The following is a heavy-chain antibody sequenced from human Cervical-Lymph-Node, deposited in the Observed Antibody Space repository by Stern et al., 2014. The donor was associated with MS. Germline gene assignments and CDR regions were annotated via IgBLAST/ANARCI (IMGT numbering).Heavy chain of an antibody. V-gene: IGHV5-51*01. CDR3: ARQTTAWASDV. CDR2: IYPGDSEP. CDR1: GFKFSIYW. J-gene: IGHJ4*02. D-gene: IGHD1-14*01. Sequence: VQLVQSGAELIRPGESLKISCKGSGFKFSIYWIAWVRQMPGKGLEWMGIIYPGDSEPRYSPSFQGQVPRSADKSTSTAYLQWSSLNASDTAMYFCARQTTAWASDVWGQGTLVTVSS.